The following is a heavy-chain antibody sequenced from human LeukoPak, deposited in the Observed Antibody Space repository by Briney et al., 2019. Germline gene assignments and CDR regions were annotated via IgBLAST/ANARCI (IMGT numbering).Heavy chain of an antibody. Sequence: GASVKVSCKASGYTFIGYGISWVRQATGQGLEWMGWMNPNSGNTGYAQKFQGRVTMTRNTSISTAYMELSSLRSEDTAVYYCARGRGRSSGYYSYWGQGTLVTVSS. D-gene: IGHD3-22*01. V-gene: IGHV1-8*01. J-gene: IGHJ4*02. CDR1: GYTFIGYG. CDR2: MNPNSGNT. CDR3: ARGRGRSSGYYSY.